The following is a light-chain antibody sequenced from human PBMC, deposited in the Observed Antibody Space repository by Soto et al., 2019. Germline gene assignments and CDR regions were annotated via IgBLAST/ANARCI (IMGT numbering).Light chain of an antibody. CDR1: QGISSY. V-gene: IGKV1-8*01. J-gene: IGKJ1*01. CDR3: EQYYSYRLM. Sequence: AIRMTQSPSSLSASTGVRVTITCRASQGISSYLAWYQQKPGKAPKLLIYAASSLQSGFPSRFSGSGSGTDVPLPIGALQSKGFAPYDCEQYYSYRLMFDQGHKVEIK. CDR2: AAS.